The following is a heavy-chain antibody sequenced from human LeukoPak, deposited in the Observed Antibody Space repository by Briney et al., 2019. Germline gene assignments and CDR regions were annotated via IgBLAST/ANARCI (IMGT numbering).Heavy chain of an antibody. V-gene: IGHV1-69*13. CDR2: IIPMFGIA. Sequence: SAKVSCKASGGTFSRYAISWVRQAPGQGLEWMGGIIPMFGIANYAQKFQGRVTITADESTSTAYMELSSLRSEDTAVYYCARDRPYTGGWRGFDYWGQGTLVTVSS. CDR1: GGTFSRYA. D-gene: IGHD6-19*01. CDR3: ARDRPYTGGWRGFDY. J-gene: IGHJ4*02.